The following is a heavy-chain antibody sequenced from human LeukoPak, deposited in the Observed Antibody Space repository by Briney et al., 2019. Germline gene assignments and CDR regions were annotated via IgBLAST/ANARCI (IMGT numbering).Heavy chain of an antibody. V-gene: IGHV4-59*08. Sequence: SETLSLTCTVSGGSISSYYWSWIRQPPGKGLEWIGYIYYSGSTNYNPSLKSRVTISVDTSKNQFSLKLSSVTAADTAVYYCARHSVTIFGVVGINWFDPWGQGTLVTVSS. CDR2: IYYSGST. CDR1: GGSISSYY. D-gene: IGHD3-3*01. J-gene: IGHJ5*02. CDR3: ARHSVTIFGVVGINWFDP.